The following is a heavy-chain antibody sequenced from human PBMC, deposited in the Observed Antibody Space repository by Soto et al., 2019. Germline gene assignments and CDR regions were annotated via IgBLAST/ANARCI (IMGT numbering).Heavy chain of an antibody. Sequence: ASVKVSCKASGYTFTGYYMHCVRQAPGQGLEWMGWINPNSGGTNYAQKFQGRVTMTRDTSISTAYMELSRLRSDDTAVYYCARAHYYDSSGSFDYWGQGTLVTVSS. J-gene: IGHJ4*02. D-gene: IGHD3-22*01. V-gene: IGHV1-2*02. CDR3: ARAHYYDSSGSFDY. CDR1: GYTFTGYY. CDR2: INPNSGGT.